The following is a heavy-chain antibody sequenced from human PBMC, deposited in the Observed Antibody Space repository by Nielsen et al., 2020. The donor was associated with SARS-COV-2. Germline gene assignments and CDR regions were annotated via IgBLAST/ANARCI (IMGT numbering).Heavy chain of an antibody. CDR3: ARLDTAFDP. D-gene: IGHD5-18*01. CDR2: VYRDGST. Sequence: WIRQPPGKGLEWIGEVYRDGSTNYNPSFKSRVPLSMDKSRDLFSLNLTSVTAADTAVYYCARLDTAFDPRGLGILVTVSS. J-gene: IGHJ5*02. V-gene: IGHV4-4*02.